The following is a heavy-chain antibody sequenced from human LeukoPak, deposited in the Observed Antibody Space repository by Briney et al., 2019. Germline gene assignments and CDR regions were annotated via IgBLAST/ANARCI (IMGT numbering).Heavy chain of an antibody. J-gene: IGHJ4*02. CDR3: AGGGGYFEY. D-gene: IGHD4-23*01. V-gene: IGHV3-48*01. CDR1: GFTFSSYS. CDR2: ISSSNRTI. Sequence: PGGSLRLSCAASGFTFSSYSMNRVRQAPGKGLEWISYISSSNRTISYTDSVKGRFTISRDNAKNSLYLQMNSLRAEDTAVYYCAGGGGYFEYWGQGALVTVSS.